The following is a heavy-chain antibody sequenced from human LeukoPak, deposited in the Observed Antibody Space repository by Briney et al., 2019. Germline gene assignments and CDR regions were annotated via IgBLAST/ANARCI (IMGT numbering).Heavy chain of an antibody. CDR1: GGSISSGGYY. D-gene: IGHD4-17*01. J-gene: IGHJ4*02. CDR2: IYYGGST. V-gene: IGHV4-31*03. CDR3: ARVYGDYYFDY. Sequence: SQTLFLTCTFSGGSISSGGYYRSWIRQPPGKGLEWIGYIYYGGSTYYSPSLKSRVTISVDTSKNQFSLKLSSVTAADTAVYFCARVYGDYYFDYWGLGTLVTVSS.